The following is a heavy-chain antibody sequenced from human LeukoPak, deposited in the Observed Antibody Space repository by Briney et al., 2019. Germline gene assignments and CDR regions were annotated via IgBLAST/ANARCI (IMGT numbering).Heavy chain of an antibody. D-gene: IGHD4-11*01. CDR1: GGTFSSHA. Sequence: SVKVSCKASGGTFSSHAISWVRQAPGQGLEWMGVINPIFHTPTYAKKFQGRLTITKDESMSTASMDLSSLISDDTAVYYCARGRTTGEFDYWGQGTPVTVSS. CDR3: ARGRTTGEFDY. J-gene: IGHJ4*02. V-gene: IGHV1-69*05. CDR2: INPIFHTP.